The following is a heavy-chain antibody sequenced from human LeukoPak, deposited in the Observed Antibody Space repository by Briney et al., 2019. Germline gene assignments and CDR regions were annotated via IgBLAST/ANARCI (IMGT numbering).Heavy chain of an antibody. CDR1: GGSISSGSYY. CDR2: IYTSGST. Sequence: SQTLSLTCTVSGGSISSGSYYWSWIRQPAGKGLEWIGRIYTSGSTNYNPSLKSRVTISVDTSKNQFSLKLSSVTAADTAEYYCARSYYDSSGDFDIWGQGTMVTVSS. J-gene: IGHJ3*02. CDR3: ARSYYDSSGDFDI. V-gene: IGHV4-61*02. D-gene: IGHD3-22*01.